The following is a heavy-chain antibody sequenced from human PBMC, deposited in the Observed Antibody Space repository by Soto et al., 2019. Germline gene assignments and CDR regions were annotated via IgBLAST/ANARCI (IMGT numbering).Heavy chain of an antibody. CDR2: TYYRSKWIH. J-gene: IGHJ6*02. D-gene: IGHD3-16*01. CDR1: GDSVSSSSAA. Sequence: PTLSLPRDISGDSVSSSSAAWNWIRQSPSRGLEWLGRTYYRSKWIHEYTVSMESRITINPDTSKNQFSLHIYSVTPEDTAVYYCAGVVWFRGMDVWGQGTPVTVSS. CDR3: AGVVWFRGMDV. V-gene: IGHV6-1*01.